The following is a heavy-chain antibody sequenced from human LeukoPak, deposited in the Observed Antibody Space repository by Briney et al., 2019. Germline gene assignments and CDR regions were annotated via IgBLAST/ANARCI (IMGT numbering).Heavy chain of an antibody. J-gene: IGHJ4*02. Sequence: NTSETLSLTCTVSGGSIGSSSYYWGWIRQPPGKGLEWIGSIYYSGSTYYNPSLKSRVTISVDTSKNQFSLKLSSVTAADTAVYYCARAGRSSWLTKGISDFDYWGQGTLVTVSS. CDR3: ARAGRSSWLTKGISDFDY. CDR2: IYYSGST. V-gene: IGHV4-39*07. D-gene: IGHD6-13*01. CDR1: GGSIGSSSYY.